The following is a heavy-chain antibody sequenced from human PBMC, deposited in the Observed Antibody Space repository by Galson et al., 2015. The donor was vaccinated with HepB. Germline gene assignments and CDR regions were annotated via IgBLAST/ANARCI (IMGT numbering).Heavy chain of an antibody. V-gene: IGHV1-2*06. CDR2: INPNSGGT. CDR1: GYTFTGYY. CDR3: ARDDDYIWGSYRSDSSSGV. J-gene: IGHJ4*02. Sequence: SVKVSCKASGYTFTGYYMHWVRQAPGQGLEWMGRINPNSGGTNYAQKFQGRVTMTRDTSISTAYMELSRLRSDDTAVYYCARDDDYIWGSYRSDSSSGVWGQGTLVTVSS. D-gene: IGHD3-16*02.